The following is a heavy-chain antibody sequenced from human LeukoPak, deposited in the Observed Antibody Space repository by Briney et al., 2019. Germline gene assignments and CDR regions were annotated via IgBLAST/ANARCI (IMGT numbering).Heavy chain of an antibody. CDR1: GFTFSNYV. J-gene: IGHJ4*02. D-gene: IGHD5-24*01. Sequence: GGSLRLSCAASGFTFSNYVIHWVRQAPGKGLEWVAVISYDGSNKYYADSVKGRFTISRDNSKNTLYPQMNSLRAEDTAVYYCARSDAYNKPTDYWGQGTLVTVSS. CDR2: ISYDGSNK. V-gene: IGHV3-30*04. CDR3: ARSDAYNKPTDY.